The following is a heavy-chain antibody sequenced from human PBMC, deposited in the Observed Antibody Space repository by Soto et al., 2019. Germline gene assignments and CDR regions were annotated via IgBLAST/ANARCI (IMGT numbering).Heavy chain of an antibody. CDR1: RFPFSRSG. Sequence: QVQLVESGGGVVQPGRSLRLSCAGSRFPFSRSGMHWVRQAPGKGLEWVAVISFDGSDQYYADSVKGRFTISRDNSKDTLFLQMNNLRADDTAVYYCAIHGRGVTLIPLTHWGQGTLVTVSS. CDR2: ISFDGSDQ. V-gene: IGHV3-30*03. J-gene: IGHJ4*02. D-gene: IGHD3-22*01. CDR3: AIHGRGVTLIPLTH.